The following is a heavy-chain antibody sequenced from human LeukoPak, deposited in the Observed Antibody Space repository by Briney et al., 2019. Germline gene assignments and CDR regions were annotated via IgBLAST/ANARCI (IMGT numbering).Heavy chain of an antibody. Sequence: ASVKVSCKASGCTFPRYYMHWVRQAPGQGLEWMGWINPNSGSTNYAHKFQGRVTMTRDTSISPAYTELSRLRSDDTAVYYCVSEFGYCSGGSCYSDPTEYFQHGGEGTLVTVS. V-gene: IGHV1-2*02. CDR2: INPNSGST. J-gene: IGHJ1*01. CDR1: GCTFPRYY. D-gene: IGHD2-15*01. CDR3: VSEFGYCSGGSCYSDPTEYFQH.